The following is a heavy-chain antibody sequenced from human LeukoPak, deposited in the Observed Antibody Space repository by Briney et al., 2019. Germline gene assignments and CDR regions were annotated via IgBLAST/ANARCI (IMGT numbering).Heavy chain of an antibody. J-gene: IGHJ3*01. V-gene: IGHV4-38-2*01. CDR3: ARMGVSYYYDSSTYYPVAFDV. D-gene: IGHD3-22*01. CDR2: IFHSGSI. Sequence: SETLPLTCAVSGYSISSGYYWGWIRQSPGKGLEWIGTIFHSGSIYYNPSLKSRVTLSVDTSNNQFSLKLNSIIAADTAVYYCARMGVSYYYDSSTYYPVAFDVWGLGTVVTVSS. CDR1: GYSISSGYY.